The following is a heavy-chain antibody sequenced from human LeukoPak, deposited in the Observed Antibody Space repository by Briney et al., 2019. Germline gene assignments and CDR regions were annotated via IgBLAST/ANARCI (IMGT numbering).Heavy chain of an antibody. V-gene: IGHV3-21*01. D-gene: IGHD3-9*01. J-gene: IGHJ5*02. CDR2: ISSSSSYI. CDR3: ASDLVNYDTLTGYYGGWFDP. Sequence: GGSLRLSCAASGFTFSSYSMNWVRQAPGKGLEWVSSISSSSSYIYYADSVKGRFTISRDNAKNSLYLQMNSLRAEDTAVYYCASDLVNYDTLTGYYGGWFDPWGQGTLVTVSS. CDR1: GFTFSSYS.